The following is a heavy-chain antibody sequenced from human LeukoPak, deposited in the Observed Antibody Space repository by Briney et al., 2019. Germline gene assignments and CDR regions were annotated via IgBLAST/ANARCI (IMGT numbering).Heavy chain of an antibody. Sequence: ASVKVSCKASGYTFTDYYMHWVRQAPGQGLEWMGWNNPNSGGTNYAQKFQGRVTMTRDTSISTAYMELSRLRSDDTAVYYCARDGLLWFGELGYMDVWGKGTTVTISS. CDR2: NNPNSGGT. CDR3: ARDGLLWFGELGYMDV. CDR1: GYTFTDYY. D-gene: IGHD3-10*01. V-gene: IGHV1-2*02. J-gene: IGHJ6*03.